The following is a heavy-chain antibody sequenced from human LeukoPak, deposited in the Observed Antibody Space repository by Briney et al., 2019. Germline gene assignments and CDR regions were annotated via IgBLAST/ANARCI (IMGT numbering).Heavy chain of an antibody. CDR3: ARDLMPVAATGLFDH. D-gene: IGHD6-19*01. CDR1: GYTFTSYG. V-gene: IGHV1-18*01. Sequence: ASVKVSCKASGYTFTSYGISWVRQAPGQGLEWMGWISAYADNTNFAQNFQGRVAPTTDTSTNTAYMELRSLRSDDTAVYYCARDLMPVAATGLFDHWGQGTLVTVSS. CDR2: ISAYADNT. J-gene: IGHJ4*02.